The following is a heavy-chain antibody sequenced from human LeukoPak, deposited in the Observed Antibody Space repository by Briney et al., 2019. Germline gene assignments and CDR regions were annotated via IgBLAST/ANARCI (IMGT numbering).Heavy chain of an antibody. CDR3: SRDLTA. Sequence: PGGSLRPSCAASGFTFTNYCMHWVRRAPGKGLVWVSRINSDGTTTTYADSVKGRFTISRDNAKNTLYLQMNSLRAEDTAVYYCSRDLTAWGQGIMVTVSS. CDR1: GFTFTNYC. J-gene: IGHJ3*01. V-gene: IGHV3-74*01. CDR2: INSDGTTT.